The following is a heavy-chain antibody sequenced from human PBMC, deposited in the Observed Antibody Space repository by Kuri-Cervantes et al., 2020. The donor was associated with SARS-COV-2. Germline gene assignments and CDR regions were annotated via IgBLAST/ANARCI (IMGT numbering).Heavy chain of an antibody. V-gene: IGHV4-59*04. CDR1: GESFSSYY. CDR2: ISYTGST. Sequence: SETLSLTCAFYGESFSSYYWNWIRQPPGKGLEWIGSISYTGSTFYNPSLRGRVAMSVDTSKNQFSLRLSSATAADTAVYFCARLFDYFDYWGQGSLVTVSS. CDR3: ARLFDYFDY. D-gene: IGHD3-16*01. J-gene: IGHJ4*02.